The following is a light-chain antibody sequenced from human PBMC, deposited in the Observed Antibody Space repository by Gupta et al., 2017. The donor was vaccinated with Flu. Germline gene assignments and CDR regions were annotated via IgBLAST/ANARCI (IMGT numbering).Light chain of an antibody. V-gene: IGKV3-15*01. CDR3: QQYNNWPPYT. J-gene: IGKJ2*01. Sequence: ATLSVSPGERATLSCRASQSVSSNLAWYQQKPGQAPRLLIYGASTRATGIPARFSGSGSGTEFTLTISSLQSEDFAVYYCQQYNNWPPYTFSQGTKLEIK. CDR2: GAS. CDR1: QSVSSN.